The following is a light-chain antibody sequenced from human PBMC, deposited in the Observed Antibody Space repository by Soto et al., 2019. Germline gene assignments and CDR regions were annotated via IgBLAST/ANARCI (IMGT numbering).Light chain of an antibody. J-gene: IGKJ5*01. CDR3: QQYGTSEII. V-gene: IGKV3D-20*01. CDR2: DTS. Sequence: VMTPGPTTLSVCPGERVTLSCGASQSVRSNLAWYQVKHGQAPRLLIYDTSSRATGIPGRFSGSGSGTDLTLTITMLDPEDAVVFYWQQYGTSEIIFGQGTRLEIK. CDR1: QSVRSN.